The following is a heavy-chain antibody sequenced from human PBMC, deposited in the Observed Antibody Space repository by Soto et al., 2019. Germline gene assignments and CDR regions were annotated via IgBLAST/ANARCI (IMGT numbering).Heavy chain of an antibody. CDR1: GYIFVNYG. CDR2: ISPYSGNT. Sequence: QVQLVQSGDGVRKPGSSVKVSCKASGYIFVNYGIAWVRQAPGQGLEWMGWISPYSGNTHHASKVQGRLTMTTDTTTSTAYMYLGRLTSDDTAVYYCARVDNYVPLTPQDVWGQGTTVTVS. J-gene: IGHJ6*02. CDR3: ARVDNYVPLTPQDV. V-gene: IGHV1-18*01. D-gene: IGHD3-16*01.